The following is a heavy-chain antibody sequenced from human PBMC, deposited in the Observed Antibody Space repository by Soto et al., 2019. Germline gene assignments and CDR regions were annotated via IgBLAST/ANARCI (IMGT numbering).Heavy chain of an antibody. J-gene: IGHJ4*02. CDR1: GGTFSSYA. V-gene: IGHV1-69*01. CDR2: IIPIFGTA. CDR3: AGSSGYLNLYYFDY. Sequence: QVQLVQSGAEVKKPGSSVKVSCKASGGTFSSYAINWVRQAPGQGLEWMGGIIPIFGTANYAQKFQGRVTITADETTSPAYMQLSSLRSEDTAVYYCAGSSGYLNLYYFDYWGQGTLVTVSS. D-gene: IGHD3-22*01.